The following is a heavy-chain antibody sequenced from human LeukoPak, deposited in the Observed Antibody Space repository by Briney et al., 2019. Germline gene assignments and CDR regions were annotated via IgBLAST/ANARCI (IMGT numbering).Heavy chain of an antibody. V-gene: IGHV4-31*03. CDR1: GGSISSGGYY. CDR3: ARADPYYYYYGMDV. Sequence: PSETLSLTCTVSGGSISSGGYYWSWIRQHPGKGLEWIGYIYYSGSTYYNPSLKSRVTISVDTSKNQLSLKLSSVTAADTAVYYCARADPYYYYYGMDVWGQGTTVTVSS. J-gene: IGHJ6*02. CDR2: IYYSGST.